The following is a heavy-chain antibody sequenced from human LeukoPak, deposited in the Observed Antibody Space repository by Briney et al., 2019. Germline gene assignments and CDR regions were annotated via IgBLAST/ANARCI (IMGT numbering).Heavy chain of an antibody. V-gene: IGHV1-2*02. CDR1: GYTFTGYY. D-gene: IGHD2-21*02. J-gene: IGHJ4*02. Sequence: ASVKVSCEASGYTFTGYYMHWVRQAPGQGLEWMGWINPNSGGTNYAQKFQGRVTMTRDTSISTVYMELSRLRSDDTALYYCARDAGAYCGNDCYSDYWGQGTLVTVSS. CDR3: ARDAGAYCGNDCYSDY. CDR2: INPNSGGT.